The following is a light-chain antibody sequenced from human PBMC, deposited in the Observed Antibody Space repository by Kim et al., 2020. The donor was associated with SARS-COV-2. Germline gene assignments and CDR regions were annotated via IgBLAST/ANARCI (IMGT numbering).Light chain of an antibody. CDR2: AAS. J-gene: IGKJ4*01. CDR1: QGISNY. CDR3: LQHNSYPLT. V-gene: IGKV1-17*03. Sequence: DIQMTQSPSAMSASVGDRVTITCRASQGISNYLAWFQQKPGKVPKRLTFAASNLQSGVPSRFSGSGSGTEFTLTISSLQPEDFATYYCLQHNSYPLTFGGGTKVDIK.